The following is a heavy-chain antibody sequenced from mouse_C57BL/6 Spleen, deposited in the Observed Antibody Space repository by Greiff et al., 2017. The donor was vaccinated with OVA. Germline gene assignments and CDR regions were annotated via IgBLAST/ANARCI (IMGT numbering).Heavy chain of an antibody. V-gene: IGHV1-4*01. CDR3: ARSGYDYGYYYAMDY. CDR1: GYTFTSYT. J-gene: IGHJ4*01. Sequence: QVQLQQSGAELARPGASVKMSCKASGYTFTSYTMHWVKQRPGQGLEWIGYINPSSGNTKYNQKFKDKAPLTADKSSSTAYMQLSSLTSEDSAVYHCARSGYDYGYYYAMDYWGQGTSVTVSS. CDR2: INPSSGNT. D-gene: IGHD2-4*01.